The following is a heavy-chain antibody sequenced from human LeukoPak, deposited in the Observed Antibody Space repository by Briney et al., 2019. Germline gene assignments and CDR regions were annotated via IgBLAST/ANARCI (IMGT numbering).Heavy chain of an antibody. D-gene: IGHD1-26*01. J-gene: IGHJ4*02. CDR1: GASISPYY. V-gene: IGHV4-59*08. Sequence: SETLSLTCTVSGASISPYYWSWIRQPPGKGLEWIGYRYQSGSTSYNPSLRGRVTISLDTSKNQFSLNLTSVTAADTAVYYCARGFTLLDYWGQGTLVVVSS. CDR3: ARGFTLLDY. CDR2: RYQSGST.